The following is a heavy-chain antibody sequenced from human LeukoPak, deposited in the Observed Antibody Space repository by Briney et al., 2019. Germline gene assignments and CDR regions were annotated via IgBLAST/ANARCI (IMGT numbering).Heavy chain of an antibody. Sequence: SETLSLTCTVSGGSISSYYWSWIRQPPGKGLECIGYIYYTGSTNYNPSLKSRVTISVDTSKNQFSLKLTSVTAADTAVYYCARVLKTGVTGYYFDLWGRGTLLTVSS. V-gene: IGHV4-59*01. D-gene: IGHD3-9*01. CDR1: GGSISSYY. J-gene: IGHJ2*01. CDR3: ARVLKTGVTGYYFDL. CDR2: IYYTGST.